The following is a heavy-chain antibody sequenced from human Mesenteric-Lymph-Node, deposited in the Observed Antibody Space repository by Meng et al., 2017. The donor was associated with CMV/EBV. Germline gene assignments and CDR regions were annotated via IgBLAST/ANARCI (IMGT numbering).Heavy chain of an antibody. Sequence: SVKVSCKASGGTFSTYAISWVRQAPGRGLEGMGGIIPIFGLANYAQKFQGRVTITADKSTSTVYMKLSSLRSDDTAIYYCARGSGSYLDDAFDIWGQGTMVTVSS. V-gene: IGHV1-69*10. CDR3: ARGSGSYLDDAFDI. D-gene: IGHD1-26*01. J-gene: IGHJ3*02. CDR1: GGTFSTYA. CDR2: IIPIFGLA.